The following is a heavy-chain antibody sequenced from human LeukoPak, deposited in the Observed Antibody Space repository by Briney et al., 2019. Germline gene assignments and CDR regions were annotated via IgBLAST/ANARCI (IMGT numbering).Heavy chain of an antibody. J-gene: IGHJ3*02. Sequence: VASVKVSCKASGGTFSSYAISWVRQAPGQGLEWMGRIIPILGIANYAQKFQGRVTITAGKSTSTAYMELSSLRSEDTAVYYCARLDAFDIWGQGTMVTVSS. CDR1: GGTFSSYA. V-gene: IGHV1-69*04. CDR3: ARLDAFDI. CDR2: IIPILGIA.